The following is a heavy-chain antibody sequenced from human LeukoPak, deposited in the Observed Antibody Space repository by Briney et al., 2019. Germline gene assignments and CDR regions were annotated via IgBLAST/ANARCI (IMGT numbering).Heavy chain of an antibody. CDR1: GYSISSGYY. V-gene: IGHV3-11*04. D-gene: IGHD3-10*02. CDR3: AELGITMIGGV. J-gene: IGHJ6*04. Sequence: LSLTCTVSGYSISSGYYWGWIRQPPGKGLEWVSYISSSGSTIYYADSVKGRFTISRDNAKNSLYLQMNSLRAGDTAVYYCAELGITMIGGVWGKGTTVTISS. CDR2: ISSSGSTI.